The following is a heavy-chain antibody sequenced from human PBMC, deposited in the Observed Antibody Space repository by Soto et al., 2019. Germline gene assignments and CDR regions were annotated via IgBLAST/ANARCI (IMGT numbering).Heavy chain of an antibody. CDR3: ARDFAELAVYYYYGMDV. D-gene: IGHD1-26*01. Sequence: GGSLRLSCAASGFTFSSYAMHWVRQAPGKGLEWVAVISYDGSNKYYADSVKGRFTISRDNSKNTLYLQMNSLRAEDTAVYYCARDFAELAVYYYYGMDVWGQGTTVTVSS. CDR2: ISYDGSNK. V-gene: IGHV3-30-3*01. CDR1: GFTFSSYA. J-gene: IGHJ6*02.